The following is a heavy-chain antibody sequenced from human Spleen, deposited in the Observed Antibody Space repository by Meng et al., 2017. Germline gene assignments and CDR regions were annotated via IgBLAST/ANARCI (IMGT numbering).Heavy chain of an antibody. Sequence: GSLRLSCAVYGGSFSGYYWSWIRQPPGKGLEWIGEINHSGSTNYNPSLKSRVTISVDTSKNQFSLKLSSVTAADTAVYYCARRLFFGTVLWFDYWGQGTLVTVSS. CDR2: INHSGST. D-gene: IGHD3-3*01. CDR1: GGSFSGYY. V-gene: IGHV4-34*01. J-gene: IGHJ4*02. CDR3: ARRLFFGTVLWFDY.